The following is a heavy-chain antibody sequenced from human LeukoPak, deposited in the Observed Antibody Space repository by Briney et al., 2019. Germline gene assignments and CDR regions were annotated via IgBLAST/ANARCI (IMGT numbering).Heavy chain of an antibody. D-gene: IGHD3-10*01. CDR2: INHSGST. CDR1: GGSFSGYY. CDR3: ARVDDADVPRGGRHRYYYYGMDV. Sequence: PSETLSLTCAVYGGSFSGYYWSWIRQPPGKGLEWIGEINHSGSTNYNPSLKSRVTISVDTSKNQFSLKLSSVTAADTAVYYCARVDDADVPRGGRHRYYYYGMDVWGQGTTVTVSS. V-gene: IGHV4-34*01. J-gene: IGHJ6*02.